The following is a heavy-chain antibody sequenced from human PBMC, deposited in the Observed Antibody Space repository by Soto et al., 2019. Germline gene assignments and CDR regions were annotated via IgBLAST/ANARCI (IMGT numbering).Heavy chain of an antibody. V-gene: IGHV3-30*18. Sequence: QVQLVESGGGVVQPGRSLRLSCAASGFTFSSYGMHWVRQAPGKGLEWVAVISYDGSNKYYADSVKGRITISRDNSKNTLYLQMNSLRAEDTAVYYCAKGGGGNFPYPDSWGQGTLVTVSS. CDR2: ISYDGSNK. CDR3: AKGGGGNFPYPDS. CDR1: GFTFSSYG. D-gene: IGHD2-21*02. J-gene: IGHJ5*01.